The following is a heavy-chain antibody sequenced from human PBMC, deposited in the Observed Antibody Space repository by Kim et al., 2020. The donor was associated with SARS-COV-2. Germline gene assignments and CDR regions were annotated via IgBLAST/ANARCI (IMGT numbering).Heavy chain of an antibody. CDR2: IYYSGST. Sequence: SETLSLTCTVSGGSISSYYWSWIRQPPGKGLEWIGYIYYSGSTNYNPSLKSRVTISVDTSKNQFSLKLSSVTAADTAVYYCARRSKRYYYDSSGYSGFDYWGQGTLVTVSS. J-gene: IGHJ4*02. CDR3: ARRSKRYYYDSSGYSGFDY. CDR1: GGSISSYY. V-gene: IGHV4-59*08. D-gene: IGHD3-22*01.